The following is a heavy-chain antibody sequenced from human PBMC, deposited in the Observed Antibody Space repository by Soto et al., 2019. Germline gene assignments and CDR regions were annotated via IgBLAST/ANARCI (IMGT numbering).Heavy chain of an antibody. Sequence: ASVKVSCKASGYTFTSYGISWVQQAPGQGLEWMGWISAYNGNTNYAQKLQGRVTMTTDTSTSTAYMELRSLRSDDTAVYYCARDKGYYDFWSGSNGDAFDIWGQGTMVTVSS. V-gene: IGHV1-18*01. J-gene: IGHJ3*02. CDR3: ARDKGYYDFWSGSNGDAFDI. CDR2: ISAYNGNT. D-gene: IGHD3-3*01. CDR1: GYTFTSYG.